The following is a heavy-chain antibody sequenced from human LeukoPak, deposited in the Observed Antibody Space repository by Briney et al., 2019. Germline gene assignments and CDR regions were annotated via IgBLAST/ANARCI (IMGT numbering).Heavy chain of an antibody. CDR2: IYYLGNT. J-gene: IGHJ4*02. CDR1: GGSIISSSYY. CDR3: ARSGWFGEASML. Sequence: SETLSLTCTVSGGSIISSSYYWGWIRQPPGKGLEWIGSIYYLGNTDYNPSLKSRVTISVDTSKNQFSLRLSSVTAADTAVYYCARSGWFGEASMLWGQGTLVTVSS. V-gene: IGHV4-39*07. D-gene: IGHD3-10*01.